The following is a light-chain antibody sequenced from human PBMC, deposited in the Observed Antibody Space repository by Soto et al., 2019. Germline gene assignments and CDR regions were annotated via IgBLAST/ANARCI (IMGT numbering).Light chain of an antibody. CDR3: QQSYSTPGT. CDR1: QSVSRY. V-gene: IGKV1-39*01. J-gene: IGKJ1*01. CDR2: SAS. Sequence: DIQMSQSPSSLSASVGDRVTITGRASQSVSRYLNWYQQKPGKAPKILIYSASSLQSGVPLRFSGSGSGTDFTLTISSLQPEDFATYYCQQSYSTPGTFGQGTKVDIK.